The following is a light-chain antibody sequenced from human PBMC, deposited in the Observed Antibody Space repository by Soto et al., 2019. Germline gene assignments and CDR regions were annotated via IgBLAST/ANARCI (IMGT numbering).Light chain of an antibody. CDR2: TND. CDR3: AAWDAGLNGHV. J-gene: IGLJ1*01. Sequence: QSVLTQPPSASGTPGQRVTISCSGSSSNIGKNTVSWFQQFPGSAPKPLIYTNDQRPSGVPDRFSGSKSGTSASLAISGLQSEDEADYYCAAWDAGLNGHVFGTGTKVTVL. V-gene: IGLV1-44*01. CDR1: SSNIGKNT.